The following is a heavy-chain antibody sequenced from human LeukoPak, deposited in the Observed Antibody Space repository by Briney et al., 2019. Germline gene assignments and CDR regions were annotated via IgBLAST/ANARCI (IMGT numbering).Heavy chain of an antibody. V-gene: IGHV3-23*01. D-gene: IGHD1-26*01. CDR2: ISGSGGSA. J-gene: IGHJ3*02. CDR1: GFTFSSYA. Sequence: PGGSLRLSCAASGFTFSSYAMSWVRQAPGKGLEWVSAISGSGGSAHYADSVKGRFTISRDNSKNTLYLQMDSLRAEDTAVYYCASYYGLGAFDIWGQGTMVTVSS. CDR3: ASYYGLGAFDI.